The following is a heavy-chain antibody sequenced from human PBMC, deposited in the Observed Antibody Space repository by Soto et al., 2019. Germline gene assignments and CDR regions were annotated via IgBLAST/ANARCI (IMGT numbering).Heavy chain of an antibody. Sequence: PSETLSLTCTVSGASITTYYWSWIRQPPGKGLEWIGYIHYSGSPNYNPSLKSRVTISVDTSKSQFSLKLSSITAADTAVYYCASDNSGYYYYAYWGQGTLVTVSS. CDR2: IHYSGSP. CDR3: ASDNSGYYYYAY. CDR1: GASITTYY. V-gene: IGHV4-59*01. D-gene: IGHD3-22*01. J-gene: IGHJ4*02.